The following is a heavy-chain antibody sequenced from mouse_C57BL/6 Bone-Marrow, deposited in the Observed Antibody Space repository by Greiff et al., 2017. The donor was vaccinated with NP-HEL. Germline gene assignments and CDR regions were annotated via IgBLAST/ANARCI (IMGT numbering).Heavy chain of an antibody. CDR2: IRNKANGYTT. D-gene: IGHD6-1*01. J-gene: IGHJ3*01. V-gene: IGHV7-3*01. Sequence: EVKLMESGGGLVQPGGSLSLSCAASGFTFTDYYMSWVRQPPGKELEWLGFIRNKANGYTTEYSSSVKGRFTISRDNSQSSLYLQMNALGAEDSATYCCASHNGAWFAYWGQGTLVTVSA. CDR1: GFTFTDYY. CDR3: ASHNGAWFAY.